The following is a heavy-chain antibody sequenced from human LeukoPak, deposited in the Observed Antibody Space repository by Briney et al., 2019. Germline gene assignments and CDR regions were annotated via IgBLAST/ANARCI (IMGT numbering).Heavy chain of an antibody. CDR1: GYTFTSYD. CDR3: ARDYDSYAGY. J-gene: IGHJ4*02. CDR2: MNPRNGDT. D-gene: IGHD3-16*01. V-gene: IGHV1-8*01. Sequence: ASVKVSCKASGYTFTSYDINWVRQAAGQGLEWIGWMNPRNGDTGFVEKFQGRITMTRDTSKTTAYLELSSLRSEDTAVYYCARDYDSYAGYWGQGTVVTVSS.